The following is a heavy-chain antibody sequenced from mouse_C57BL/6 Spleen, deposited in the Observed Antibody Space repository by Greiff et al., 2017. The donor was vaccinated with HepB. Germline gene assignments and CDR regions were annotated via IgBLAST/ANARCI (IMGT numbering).Heavy chain of an antibody. Sequence: VQLQQSVAELVRPGASVKLSCTASGFNIKNTYMHWVKQRPEQGLEWIGSLDPANGNTKYAPKFQGKATITVDTSSNTAYLQLSRLTSEDTDIYYCASYEGYFPFAYWGQGTLVTVSA. CDR2: LDPANGNT. V-gene: IGHV14-3*01. CDR3: ASYEGYFPFAY. J-gene: IGHJ3*01. D-gene: IGHD2-3*01. CDR1: GFNIKNTY.